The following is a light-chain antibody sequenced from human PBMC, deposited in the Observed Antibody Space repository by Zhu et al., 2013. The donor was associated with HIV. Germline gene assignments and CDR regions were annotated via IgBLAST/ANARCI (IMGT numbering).Light chain of an antibody. CDR3: QQRTNWPLT. V-gene: IGKV3-11*01. J-gene: IGKJ4*01. Sequence: EFVLTQSPATLSLSPGERATLSCRASQNVNNYVAWYQQTPGQPPRLLIYDTSNRATGIPARFSGSGSGTDFTLTIDSLEPEDSAVLYCQQRTNWPLTFGGGTKVEI. CDR2: DTS. CDR1: QNVNNY.